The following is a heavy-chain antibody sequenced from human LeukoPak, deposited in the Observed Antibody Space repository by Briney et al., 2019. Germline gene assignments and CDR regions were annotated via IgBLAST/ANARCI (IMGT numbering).Heavy chain of an antibody. Sequence: PGGSLRLSCAASGFTFDDYAMHWVRQAPGKGLEWVSGISWNSGSIGYADSVKGRFTLSRDNAKNALYLQMSSLRAEDTAMYYCARGRLATGGRTYYHGLDVWGQGTTVTVSS. CDR2: ISWNSGSI. CDR3: ARGRLATGGRTYYHGLDV. J-gene: IGHJ6*02. CDR1: GFTFDDYA. D-gene: IGHD6-13*01. V-gene: IGHV3-9*01.